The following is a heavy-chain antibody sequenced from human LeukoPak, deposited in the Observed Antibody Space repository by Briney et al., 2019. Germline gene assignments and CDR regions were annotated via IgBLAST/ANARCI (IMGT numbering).Heavy chain of an antibody. Sequence: ASVKVSCKAAGYTFTGYYMFWVRQAPGQGLEWMGRINPNSGGTNYAQKFQGRVTMTRDTSISTAYMELSRLRSDDTAVYYCARGYCSGGSCYSGENWFDPWGQGTLVTVSS. J-gene: IGHJ5*02. CDR3: ARGYCSGGSCYSGENWFDP. CDR1: GYTFTGYY. V-gene: IGHV1-2*06. CDR2: INPNSGGT. D-gene: IGHD2-15*01.